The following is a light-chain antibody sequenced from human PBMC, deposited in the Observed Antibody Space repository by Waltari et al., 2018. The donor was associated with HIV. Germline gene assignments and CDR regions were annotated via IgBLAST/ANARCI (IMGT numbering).Light chain of an antibody. CDR1: SSNIGSNI. V-gene: IGLV1-44*01. J-gene: IGLJ3*02. CDR2: TDN. CDR3: ATWDDSLNGLNWV. Sequence: QSVLTQPPSASGTPGQRVTISCSGSSSNIGSNIVNWYQKLPGRAPKLLIYTDNQRASGVPDRFSGSKSGTSASLAISVLQSEDEADYYCATWDDSLNGLNWVFGGGTKLTVL.